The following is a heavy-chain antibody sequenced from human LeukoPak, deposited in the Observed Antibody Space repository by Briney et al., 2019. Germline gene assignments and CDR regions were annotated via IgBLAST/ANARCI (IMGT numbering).Heavy chain of an antibody. Sequence: GGSLRLSCAASGFTFAGYAMSWVRQAPGKGLEWVSAVSGNTPNTYYADSVKGRFTISRDNSKNTLYLQMNSLRVEDTAVYYCAKVGGTTWADAFDIWGQGTMVTVS. D-gene: IGHD1-1*01. CDR1: GFTFAGYA. J-gene: IGHJ3*02. CDR2: VSGNTPNT. V-gene: IGHV3-23*01. CDR3: AKVGGTTWADAFDI.